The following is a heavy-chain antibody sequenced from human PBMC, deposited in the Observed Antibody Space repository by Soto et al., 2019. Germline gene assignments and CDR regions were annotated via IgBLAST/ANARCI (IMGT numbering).Heavy chain of an antibody. Sequence: GASVKVSCKASGYTFTANYMHWVRQAPGQGLEWMGWINPNSGDTNYAQEFQGRVTMTRDTSINTAYMELSRLRSDDTAVYYCARVDGYSCGLGGDYWGQGTLVTVSS. CDR2: INPNSGDT. D-gene: IGHD5-18*01. CDR1: GYTFTANY. CDR3: ARVDGYSCGLGGDY. V-gene: IGHV1-2*02. J-gene: IGHJ4*02.